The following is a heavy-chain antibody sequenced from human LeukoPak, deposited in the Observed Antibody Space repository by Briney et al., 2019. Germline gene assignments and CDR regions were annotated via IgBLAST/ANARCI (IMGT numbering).Heavy chain of an antibody. CDR2: IKQDGSEK. D-gene: IGHD3-3*01. CDR1: GFTFSSYW. J-gene: IGHJ6*02. Sequence: GGSLRLSCAAAGFTFSSYWMSWVRQAPGKGLEWVANIKQDGSEKYYVDSVKGRFTISRDNAKNSLYLQMNSLRDEDTAVYYCASTYYDFWSGYYNYYYGMDVWGQGTTVTVSS. V-gene: IGHV3-7*03. CDR3: ASTYYDFWSGYYNYYYGMDV.